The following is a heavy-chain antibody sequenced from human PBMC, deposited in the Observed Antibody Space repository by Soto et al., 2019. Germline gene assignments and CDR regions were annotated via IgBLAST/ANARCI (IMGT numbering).Heavy chain of an antibody. CDR1: GGSISSGDFY. CDR3: ARGALGYCSGGSCYRSFDY. CDR2: IRFSGST. J-gene: IGHJ4*02. Sequence: SETLSLTCTVSGGSISSGDFYWAWIRQPPGKGLEWIGYIRFSGSTNYNPSLKSRVTFSVDTSKNQFSLKMNSVTAADTAVYHCARGALGYCSGGSCYRSFDYWGQGTLVTVAS. D-gene: IGHD2-15*01. V-gene: IGHV4-61*08.